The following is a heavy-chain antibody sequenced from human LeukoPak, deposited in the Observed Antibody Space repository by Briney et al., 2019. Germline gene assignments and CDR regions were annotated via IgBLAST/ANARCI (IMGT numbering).Heavy chain of an antibody. Sequence: SETLSLTCAVSGGSISSGGYSWSWIRQPPGKGLEWIGYIYHSGSTYYNPSLKSRVTISVDRSKNQFSLKLSSVTAADTAVYYCARGLDGDGGYGGYFDYWGQGTLVTVSS. V-gene: IGHV4-30-2*01. CDR3: ARGLDGDGGYGGYFDY. CDR2: IYHSGST. CDR1: GGSISSGGYS. J-gene: IGHJ4*02. D-gene: IGHD5-12*01.